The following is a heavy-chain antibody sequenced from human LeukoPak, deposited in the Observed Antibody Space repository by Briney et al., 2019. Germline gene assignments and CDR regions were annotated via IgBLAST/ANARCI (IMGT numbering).Heavy chain of an antibody. V-gene: IGHV4-39*07. CDR2: IYYSGST. CDR1: GGSISSSSYY. Sequence: SETLSLTCTVSGGSISSSSYYWGWIRQPPGKGLEWIGSIYYSGSTYYNPSLKSRVTISVDTSKNQFSLKLSSVTAADTAVYYCARAIQYYYDSSGPFDPWGQGTLVTVSS. J-gene: IGHJ5*02. D-gene: IGHD3-22*01. CDR3: ARAIQYYYDSSGPFDP.